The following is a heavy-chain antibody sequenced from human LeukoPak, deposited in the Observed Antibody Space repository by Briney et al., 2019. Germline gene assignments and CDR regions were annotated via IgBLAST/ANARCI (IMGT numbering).Heavy chain of an antibody. Sequence: GGSLRLSCAASGFTFSSYEMNWVRQAPGKGLEWVSYISSNGSTIYYADSVKGRFTISRDNAKNSLYLQMNSLRAEDTAVYYCAREAAYYYGSGILYWGQGTLVTVSS. CDR2: ISSNGSTI. D-gene: IGHD3-10*01. CDR3: AREAAYYYGSGILY. J-gene: IGHJ4*02. V-gene: IGHV3-48*03. CDR1: GFTFSSYE.